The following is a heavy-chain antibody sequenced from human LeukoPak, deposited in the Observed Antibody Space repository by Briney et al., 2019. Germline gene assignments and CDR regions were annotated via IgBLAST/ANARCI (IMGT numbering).Heavy chain of an antibody. CDR2: IIPIFGTA. J-gene: IGHJ6*03. V-gene: IGHV1-69*05. D-gene: IGHD3-16*02. CDR3: ATWGVEFGGVIVKGFRLWYYMDV. Sequence: SVKVSCKASGGTFSSYAISWVRQAPGQGLEWMGRIIPIFGTANYAQKFQGRVTITTDESTSTAYMELSSLRSEDTAVYYCATWGVEFGGVIVKGFRLWYYMDVWGKGTTVTVSS. CDR1: GGTFSSYA.